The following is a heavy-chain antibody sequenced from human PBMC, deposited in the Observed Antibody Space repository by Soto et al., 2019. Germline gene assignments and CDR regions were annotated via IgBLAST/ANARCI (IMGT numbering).Heavy chain of an antibody. D-gene: IGHD5-18*01. CDR3: ARSGYSYGPFDY. Sequence: EVQLVESGGGLIQPGGSLRLSCAASGFTVSSNYMSWVRQAPGKGLEWVSVIYSGGSTYYADSVKGRFTISRDNAKNKRYLQMKSLRAEYTAVYYFARSGYSYGPFDYWGQGTLVTVSS. J-gene: IGHJ4*02. V-gene: IGHV3-53*01. CDR1: GFTVSSNY. CDR2: IYSGGST.